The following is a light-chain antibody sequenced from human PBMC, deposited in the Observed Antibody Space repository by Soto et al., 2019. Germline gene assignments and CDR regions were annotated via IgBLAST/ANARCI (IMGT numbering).Light chain of an antibody. V-gene: IGKV1-39*01. J-gene: IGKJ1*01. CDR1: QTIDTY. CDR2: AAT. Sequence: DIQLPHSPSSLSASVGARFTITCRASQTIDTYVNWYQHKPGTAPKVLIYAATYLQNGVPSRFSGTGSGADFTLTISSLQPEDFATYYCQQNFNCPRTFGQGTKVDIK. CDR3: QQNFNCPRT.